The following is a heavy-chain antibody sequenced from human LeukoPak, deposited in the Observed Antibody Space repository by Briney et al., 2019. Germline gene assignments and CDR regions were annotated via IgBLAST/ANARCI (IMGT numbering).Heavy chain of an antibody. CDR2: IKSEESDK. Sequence: SGGSLRLSCTPSGFTFSNYGIHWVRQAPGKGVEGVSFIKSEESDKHYAGSVKGRFTISRDNSKNTLYLQMNSLRPEDTAVYYCTKGISTEDYRFFFWGQGALVTVSA. D-gene: IGHD3-16*02. CDR1: GFTFSNYG. CDR3: TKGISTEDYRFFF. J-gene: IGHJ4*02. V-gene: IGHV3-30*02.